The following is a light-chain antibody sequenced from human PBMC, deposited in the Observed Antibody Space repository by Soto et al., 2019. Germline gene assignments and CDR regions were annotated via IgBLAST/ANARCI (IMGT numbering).Light chain of an antibody. CDR1: QSLRHSDGKTY. V-gene: IGKV2D-29*01. Sequence: DIVMTQTPLSLSVTPGQPASISCKSRQSLRHSDGKTYLYGYLQKPGQPPHLLIYEVSNRFSGVPGRFRVSESVTDFTLKISGVEAEDGGGYYYMQSIQRPLVTFGPGTKVDIK. J-gene: IGKJ3*01. CDR3: MQSIQRPLVT. CDR2: EVS.